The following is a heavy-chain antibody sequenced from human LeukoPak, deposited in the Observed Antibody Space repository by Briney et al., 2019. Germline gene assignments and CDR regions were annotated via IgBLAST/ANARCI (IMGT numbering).Heavy chain of an antibody. CDR1: GFPFSSYW. D-gene: IGHD1-26*01. CDR2: INSDGSAT. J-gene: IGHJ4*02. Sequence: GGSLRLSCAASGFPFSSYWIHWVRQAPGKGLMWVSRINSDGSATRYADSVKGRFTISRDNSKNTLFLQMNSLRAEDTALYYCARGHPNSGSYYGCLDYWGQGTLVTVSS. CDR3: ARGHPNSGSYYGCLDY. V-gene: IGHV3-74*01.